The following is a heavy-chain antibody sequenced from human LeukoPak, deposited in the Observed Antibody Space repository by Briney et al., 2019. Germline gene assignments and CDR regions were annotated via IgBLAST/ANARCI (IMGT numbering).Heavy chain of an antibody. CDR1: GVSVSTYY. D-gene: IGHD3-10*02. CDR2: IYNSGSA. CDR3: ARNVRYGYVVFDY. V-gene: IGHV4-59*08. Sequence: SETLSLTCTVSGVSVSTYYWSWIRQSPGKGLEWIGYIYNSGSANYNPSLKGRVTISLDTSKNQFSLNMSSVTAAETAVYYCARNVRYGYVVFDYWGQGTLVTVSS. J-gene: IGHJ4*02.